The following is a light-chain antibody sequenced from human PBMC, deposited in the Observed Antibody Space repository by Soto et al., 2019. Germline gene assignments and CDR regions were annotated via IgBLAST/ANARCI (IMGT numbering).Light chain of an antibody. CDR1: QSISAW. CDR2: DAA. J-gene: IGKJ1*01. CDR3: QQYSSYST. Sequence: DIQMTQSPSTLSASVGDRVTITCRASQSISAWLAWYQLKPGKAPKLLIYDAASLQSGVPSRFSGSGSGTEFTLTIXSLQPDDFATYSCQQYSSYSTFGQGTRWIS. V-gene: IGKV1-5*01.